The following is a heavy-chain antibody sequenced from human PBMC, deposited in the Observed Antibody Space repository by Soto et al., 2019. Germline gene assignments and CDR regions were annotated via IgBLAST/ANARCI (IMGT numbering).Heavy chain of an antibody. V-gene: IGHV2-5*02. J-gene: IGHJ6*02. D-gene: IGHD2-21*02. Sequence: GSGPTLVNPTQTLTLTCTFSGFSLSTSGVGVGWIRQPPGKALEWLALIYWDDDKRYSPSLRSRLTISKDTSKNQVVLTMTNMDPVDTATYYCIQSRCGSDCLQSYASHYYYGMDVWGQGTTVTVSS. CDR3: IQSRCGSDCLQSYASHYYYGMDV. CDR1: GFSLSTSGVG. CDR2: IYWDDDK.